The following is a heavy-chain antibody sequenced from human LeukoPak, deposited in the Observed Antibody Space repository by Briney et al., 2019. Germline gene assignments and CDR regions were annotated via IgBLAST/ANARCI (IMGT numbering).Heavy chain of an antibody. D-gene: IGHD3-10*01. V-gene: IGHV4-59*01. CDR2: IYYSGST. J-gene: IGHJ6*03. Sequence: SETLSLTCTVSGGSISSYYWSWIRQPPGKGLEWFGYIYYSGSTNYNPSLKSRVTISVDTSTNQFSLKLSSVTAADTAVYYCARGPYGSGSYYIYYYYMDVWGKGTTVTVSS. CDR3: ARGPYGSGSYYIYYYYMDV. CDR1: GGSISSYY.